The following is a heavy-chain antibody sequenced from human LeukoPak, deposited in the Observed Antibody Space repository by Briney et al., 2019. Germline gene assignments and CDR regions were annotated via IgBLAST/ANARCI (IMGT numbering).Heavy chain of an antibody. Sequence: KPGGSLRLSCAASGFTFSNAWMSWVRQAPGKGLEWVGRIKSKTDGGTTDYAAPVKGRFTISRDDSKNTLYLRMDSLKTEDTAVYYCTTSACTNGICYTSVDYWGQGTLVTVSS. J-gene: IGHJ4*02. CDR1: GFTFSNAW. D-gene: IGHD2-8*01. CDR3: TTSACTNGICYTSVDY. V-gene: IGHV3-15*01. CDR2: IKSKTDGGTT.